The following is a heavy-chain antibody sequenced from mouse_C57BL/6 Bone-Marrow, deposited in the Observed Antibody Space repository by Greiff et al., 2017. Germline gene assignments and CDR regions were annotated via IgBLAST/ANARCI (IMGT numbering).Heavy chain of an antibody. CDR3: DGYYDY. J-gene: IGHJ2*01. CDR2: IYPRSGNT. Sequence: VQLQQSGAELARPGASVKLSCKASGYTFTSYGISWVKQRTGQGLEWIGEIYPRSGNTYYNEKFKGKATLTADKSSSPTSMALRSLTSEDSAFYFCDGYYDYWGRGTTLTVSS. CDR1: GYTFTSYG. V-gene: IGHV1-81*01. D-gene: IGHD1-1*02.